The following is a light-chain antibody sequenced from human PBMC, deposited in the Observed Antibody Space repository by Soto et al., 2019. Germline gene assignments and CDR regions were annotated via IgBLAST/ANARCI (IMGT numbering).Light chain of an antibody. CDR2: GSS. CDR1: QSVSNNS. CDR3: QQYGSSPPYN. V-gene: IGKV3-20*01. Sequence: EVVLTQSPGTLSLSPGERATLACRASQSVSNNSFAWYQQKPGKAPRLLIFGSSDRATGIPARFIGSGSGTAFTLTIIRLEPEDFAVYYCQQYGSSPPYNFGQGTKLEIK. J-gene: IGKJ2*01.